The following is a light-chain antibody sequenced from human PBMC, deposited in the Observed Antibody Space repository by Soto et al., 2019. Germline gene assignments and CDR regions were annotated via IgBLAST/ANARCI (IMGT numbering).Light chain of an antibody. CDR1: QNIRDY. V-gene: IGKV1-39*01. J-gene: IGKJ3*01. Sequence: DIQMTQSPSSLSASVGDRVAITCRASQNIRDYLNWYQQKPGKALKLLIYGASNLQSGVPSRFSGSGSGTDFTLTISSLQPEDFAIYYCQQSYSQPLTFGPGTKVDIK. CDR3: QQSYSQPLT. CDR2: GAS.